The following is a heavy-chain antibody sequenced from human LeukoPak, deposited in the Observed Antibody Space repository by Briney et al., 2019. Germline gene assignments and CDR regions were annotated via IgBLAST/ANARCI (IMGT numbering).Heavy chain of an antibody. CDR2: IYYSGST. CDR3: ARRLVFYLRYFETTGMDV. J-gene: IGHJ6*03. V-gene: IGHV4-39*01. Sequence: SETLSLTCTVSGGSISSSSYYWGWIRQPPGKGLEWIGSIYYSGSTYYNPSLKSRVTISIDTSKNQCSLKLSSVTAADTAVYYCARRLVFYLRYFETTGMDVWGKGTTVTVSS. CDR1: GGSISSSSYY. D-gene: IGHD3-9*01.